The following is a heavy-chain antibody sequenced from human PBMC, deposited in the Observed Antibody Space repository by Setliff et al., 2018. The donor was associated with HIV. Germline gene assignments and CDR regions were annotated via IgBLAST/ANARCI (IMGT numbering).Heavy chain of an antibody. CDR1: GFTFSNYG. CDR2: ISYDGSNK. J-gene: IGHJ6*03. Sequence: GESLKISCAASGFTFSNYGMHWVRQAPGKGLEWVAVISYDGSNKYYGDSVKGRFTISRDNSKNTLYLQMKSLRAEDTAVYYCAKGYSGFEGAGARNYYYYYYMDVWGKGTTVTVSS. V-gene: IGHV3-30*18. D-gene: IGHD5-12*01. CDR3: AKGYSGFEGAGARNYYYYYYMDV.